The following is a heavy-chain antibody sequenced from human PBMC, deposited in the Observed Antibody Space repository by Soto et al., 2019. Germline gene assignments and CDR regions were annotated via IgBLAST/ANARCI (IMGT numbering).Heavy chain of an antibody. Sequence: QVQLVESGGGVVQPGRSLRLSCAASGFTFSSYAMHWVRQAPGKGLEWVAVISYDGSNKYYADSVKGRFTISRDNSKNTLYLQMNSLRAEDTAVYYCASDIVVVPAVTDYWGQGTLVTVSS. V-gene: IGHV3-30-3*01. J-gene: IGHJ4*02. D-gene: IGHD2-2*01. CDR1: GFTFSSYA. CDR2: ISYDGSNK. CDR3: ASDIVVVPAVTDY.